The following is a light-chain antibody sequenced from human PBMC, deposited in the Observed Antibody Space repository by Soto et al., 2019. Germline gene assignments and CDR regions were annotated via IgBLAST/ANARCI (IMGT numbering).Light chain of an antibody. CDR2: DAS. J-gene: IGKJ1*01. CDR3: QQRSNWPPGT. V-gene: IGKV3-11*01. Sequence: EIVLTQSPATLSLSPGERATLSCRASQSVSSYLAWYQQKPGQAPRLLIYDASNRATGIPVRFSGSGSGTDFTLTISSLEPEDFAVYYCQQRSNWPPGTFGRGTKVEIK. CDR1: QSVSSY.